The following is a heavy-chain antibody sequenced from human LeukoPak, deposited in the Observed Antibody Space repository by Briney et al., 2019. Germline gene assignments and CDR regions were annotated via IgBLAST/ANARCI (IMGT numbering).Heavy chain of an antibody. J-gene: IGHJ5*01. CDR2: IYPGDSHT. D-gene: IGHD6-13*01. V-gene: IGHV5-51*01. Sequence: GESLKISCKGSGYSFPTYWIGWVRQMPGKGLEWMGFIYPGDSHTRYSPSFQGQVTISVDKSISTAYLQWSSLKASDTAMYYCARSAANWFDSWGQGTLVTVFS. CDR3: ARSAANWFDS. CDR1: GYSFPTYW.